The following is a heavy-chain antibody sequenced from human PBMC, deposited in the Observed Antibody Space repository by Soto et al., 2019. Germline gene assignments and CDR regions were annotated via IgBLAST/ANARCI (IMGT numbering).Heavy chain of an antibody. CDR2: IIPIFGTA. J-gene: IGHJ6*02. CDR3: ASVDKQWLVLGYYYYGMDV. D-gene: IGHD6-19*01. Sequence: SVKVSCKASGGTFSSYAISWVRQAPGQGLEWMGGIIPIFGTANYAQKFQGRVTITADKSTSTAYMELSSLRSEDTAVYYCASVDKQWLVLGYYYYGMDVRGQGPTVTVSS. CDR1: GGTFSSYA. V-gene: IGHV1-69*06.